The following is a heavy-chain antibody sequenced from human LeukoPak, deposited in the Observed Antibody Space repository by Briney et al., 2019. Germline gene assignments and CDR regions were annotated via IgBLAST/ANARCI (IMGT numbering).Heavy chain of an antibody. Sequence: GGSLRLSCAASGFTFSSYSMNWVRQDPGKGLEWVANIKTDGSEKYYVDSVKGRFAISRDNAKNSLYLQMNSLRAEDTAVYYCARDSGDRTVDYWGQGTLVTVSS. D-gene: IGHD3-10*01. CDR2: IKTDGSEK. J-gene: IGHJ4*02. CDR1: GFTFSSYS. CDR3: ARDSGDRTVDY. V-gene: IGHV3-7*01.